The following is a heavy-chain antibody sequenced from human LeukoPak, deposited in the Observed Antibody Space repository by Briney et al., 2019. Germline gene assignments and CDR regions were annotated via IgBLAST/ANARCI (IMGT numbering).Heavy chain of an antibody. CDR1: SDSINNYY. J-gene: IGHJ4*02. D-gene: IGHD1-14*01. CDR3: ATAAGASGNHIFDY. V-gene: IGHV4-59*12. Sequence: SETLSLTCTVSSDSINNYYWSWIRQPPGKGLEWIGYIYYSGSTNYNPSLKSRVTISVDTSKNQFSLKLTSVTAADTAVYYCATAAGASGNHIFDYWGQGTLVTVSS. CDR2: IYYSGST.